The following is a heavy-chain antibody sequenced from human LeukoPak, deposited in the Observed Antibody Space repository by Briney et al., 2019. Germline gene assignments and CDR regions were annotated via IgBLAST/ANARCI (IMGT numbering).Heavy chain of an antibody. CDR2: IIPIFGTA. J-gene: IGHJ3*02. D-gene: IGHD5-18*01. Sequence: SVKVSCKASGGTFSSYAISWVRQAPGQGLEWMGGIIPIFGTANYAQKFRGRVTITADESTSTAYMELSSLRSEDTAVYYCARVISYGYNAFGIWGQGTMVTVSS. V-gene: IGHV1-69*01. CDR3: ARVISYGYNAFGI. CDR1: GGTFSSYA.